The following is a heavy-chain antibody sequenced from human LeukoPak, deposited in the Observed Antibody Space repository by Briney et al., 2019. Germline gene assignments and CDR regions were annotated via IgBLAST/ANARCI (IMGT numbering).Heavy chain of an antibody. J-gene: IGHJ4*02. Sequence: SETLSLTYTVSGGSISSSSYYWGWIRQPPGKGLEWIGSIYYSGSTYYNPSLKSRVTISVDTSKNQFSLKLSSVTAADTAVYYCARRRMANPFDYWGQGTLVTVSS. CDR1: GGSISSSSYY. CDR3: ARRRMANPFDY. D-gene: IGHD5-24*01. CDR2: IYYSGST. V-gene: IGHV4-39*01.